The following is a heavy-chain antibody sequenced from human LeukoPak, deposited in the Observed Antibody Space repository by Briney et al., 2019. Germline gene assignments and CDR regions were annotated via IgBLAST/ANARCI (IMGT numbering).Heavy chain of an antibody. CDR2: IYYSGST. CDR3: ARRRYYDSTGYLD. D-gene: IGHD3-22*01. CDR1: SGSISSSSYY. Sequence: PSETLSLTCTISSGSISSSSYYWGWIRQPPGKGLEWIADIYYSGSTYYNPSLKSRVSISIDTSNNHFSLRLSSVTAADTALYYCARRRYYDSTGYLDWGRGTLVTVSS. J-gene: IGHJ1*01. V-gene: IGHV4-39*02.